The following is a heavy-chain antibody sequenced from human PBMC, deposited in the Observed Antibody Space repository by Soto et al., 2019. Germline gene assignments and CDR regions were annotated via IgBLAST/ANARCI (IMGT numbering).Heavy chain of an antibody. J-gene: IGHJ4*02. D-gene: IGHD5-18*01. V-gene: IGHV1-18*01. Sequence: ASVKVSCKASGYTFTSYGNSWVRQAPGQGLEWMGWISAYNGNTNYAQKLQGRVTMTTDTSTSTAYMELRSLRSDDTAVYYCAVSVDTSLADYFDYWGQGTLVTVSS. CDR2: ISAYNGNT. CDR1: GYTFTSYG. CDR3: AVSVDTSLADYFDY.